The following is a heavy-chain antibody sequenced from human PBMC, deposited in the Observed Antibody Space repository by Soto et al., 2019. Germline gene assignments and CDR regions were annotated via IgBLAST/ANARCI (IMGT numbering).Heavy chain of an antibody. Sequence: ASVKVSCKASGYTFTIYYMHWVRQAPGQGLEWMGIINPSGGSTSYAQKFQGRVTMTRDTSTSTVYMELSSLRSEDTAVYYCARGYSGSYYEAYFDYWGQGTLVTVSS. CDR2: INPSGGST. D-gene: IGHD1-26*01. CDR1: GYTFTIYY. J-gene: IGHJ4*02. V-gene: IGHV1-46*01. CDR3: ARGYSGSYYEAYFDY.